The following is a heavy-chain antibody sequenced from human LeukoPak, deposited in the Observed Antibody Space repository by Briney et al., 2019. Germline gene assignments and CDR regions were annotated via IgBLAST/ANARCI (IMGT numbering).Heavy chain of an antibody. CDR2: IYYSGST. V-gene: IGHV4-59*01. CDR3: ASASSAWPYYFNY. Sequence: SETLSLTCTVSGVSISSYYWSWIRQPPGEGLEWIGYIYYSGSTNYNPSLKSRVTISVDTSKNQFSLKLTSVTAADTAVYYCASASSAWPYYFNYWGQGSLVAVSS. CDR1: GVSISSYY. D-gene: IGHD1-26*01. J-gene: IGHJ4*02.